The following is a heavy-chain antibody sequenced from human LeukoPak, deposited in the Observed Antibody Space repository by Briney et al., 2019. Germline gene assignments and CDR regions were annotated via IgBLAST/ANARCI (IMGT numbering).Heavy chain of an antibody. D-gene: IGHD6-19*01. CDR3: ARGRSSGWYSSTYYFDY. V-gene: IGHV1-2*02. CDR1: GYTFTGYY. CDR2: INPNSGGT. J-gene: IGHJ4*02. Sequence: ASVKVSCKASGYTFTGYYMHWVRQAPGQGLEWMGWINPNSGGTNYAQKFQGRVTMTRDTSISTAYMELSRLRSEDTAVYYCARGRSSGWYSSTYYFDYWGQGTLVTVSS.